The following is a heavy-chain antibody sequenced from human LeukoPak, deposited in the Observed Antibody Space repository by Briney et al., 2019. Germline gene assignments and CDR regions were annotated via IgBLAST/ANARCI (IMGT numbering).Heavy chain of an antibody. D-gene: IGHD3-22*01. CDR1: GFTFSSYS. Sequence: GGSLRLSCAASGFTFSSYSMNWVRQAPGKGLEWVSSISSSSSYIYYADSVKGRFTISRDNAKNSLYLQMNSLRAEDTAVYYCAREPNYYDSSGYYDAFDIWGRGTMVTVSS. CDR3: AREPNYYDSSGYYDAFDI. V-gene: IGHV3-21*01. J-gene: IGHJ3*02. CDR2: ISSSSSYI.